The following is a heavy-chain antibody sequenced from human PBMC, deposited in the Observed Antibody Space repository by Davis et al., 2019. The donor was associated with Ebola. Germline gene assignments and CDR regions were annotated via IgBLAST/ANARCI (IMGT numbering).Heavy chain of an antibody. Sequence: MPSETLSLTCAVYGGSFSGYYWSWIRQPPGKGLEWIGEINHSGSTNYNPSLKSRVTISVDTSKNQFSLKLSSVTAADTAVYYCTSGYSSGWYYDYWGQGTLVTVSS. J-gene: IGHJ4*02. CDR3: TSGYSSGWYYDY. CDR1: GGSFSGYY. CDR2: INHSGST. V-gene: IGHV4-34*01. D-gene: IGHD6-19*01.